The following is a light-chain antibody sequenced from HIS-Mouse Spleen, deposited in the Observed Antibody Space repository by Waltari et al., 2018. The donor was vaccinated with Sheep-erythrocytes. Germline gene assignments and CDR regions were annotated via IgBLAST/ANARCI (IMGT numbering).Light chain of an antibody. CDR1: QSLLHSNGYNY. Sequence: MVMIQSPLPLLVNPGETASISCSSSQSLLHSNGYNYLDWYLKKTGQSPQLLIYLGSNRASGVPDRFSGSGSGTDFTLKISRVEAEDVGVYYCMQALQTPRTFGQGTKVEIK. CDR2: LGS. CDR3: MQALQTPRT. V-gene: IGKV2-28*01. J-gene: IGKJ1*01.